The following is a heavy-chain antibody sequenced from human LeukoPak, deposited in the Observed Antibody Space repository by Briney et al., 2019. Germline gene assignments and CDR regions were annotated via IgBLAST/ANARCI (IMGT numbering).Heavy chain of an antibody. D-gene: IGHD3-9*01. CDR2: ISGSGGST. CDR3: AKDREGLRYFDWLLYY. Sequence: GGSLRLSCAASGFTFSSYTMHWVRQAPGKGLEWVSAISGSGGSTYYADSVKGRFTISRDNSKNTLYLQMNSLRAEDTAVYYCAKDREGLRYFDWLLYYWGQGTLVTVSS. J-gene: IGHJ4*02. CDR1: GFTFSSYT. V-gene: IGHV3-23*01.